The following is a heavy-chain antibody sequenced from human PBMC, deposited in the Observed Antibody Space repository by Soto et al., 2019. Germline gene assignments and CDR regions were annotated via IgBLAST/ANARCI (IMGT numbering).Heavy chain of an antibody. Sequence: QVQLQESGPGLVKPSETLSLTCTVSGGSISSYYWSWIRQPPGKGLEWIGYIYYSGSTNYNPSLTSRVTISVDTSKNQFSLKLSSVTAADTAVYYCASFPYYGSGSTRQDYWGQGTLVTVSS. CDR2: IYYSGST. D-gene: IGHD3-10*01. V-gene: IGHV4-59*08. CDR1: GGSISSYY. J-gene: IGHJ4*02. CDR3: ASFPYYGSGSTRQDY.